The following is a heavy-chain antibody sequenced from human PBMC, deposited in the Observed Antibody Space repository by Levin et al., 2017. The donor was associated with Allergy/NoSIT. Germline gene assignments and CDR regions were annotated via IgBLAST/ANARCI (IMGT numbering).Heavy chain of an antibody. CDR1: GFTFSNYW. CDR3: ARGGCSSTSCLDN. Sequence: GGSLRLSCAASGFTFSNYWMHWVRQAPGKGLVWVSLINSDGSNTNYADSVKGRFTISRDNAKNTLYLQMNNLRDEDTAVYYCARGGCSSTSCLDNWGQGTLVTVSP. CDR2: INSDGSNT. V-gene: IGHV3-74*01. D-gene: IGHD2-2*01. J-gene: IGHJ4*02.